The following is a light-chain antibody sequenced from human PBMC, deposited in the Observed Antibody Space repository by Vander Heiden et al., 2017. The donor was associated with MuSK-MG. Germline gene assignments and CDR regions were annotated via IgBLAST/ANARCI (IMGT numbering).Light chain of an antibody. CDR3: QRYGSSPLT. CDR1: QSVSSSS. J-gene: IGKJ4*01. V-gene: IGKV3-20*01. CDR2: GAS. Sequence: EIVLTQSPGTLSLSPGERATLSCRASQSVSSSSLAWYQQKPGQAPRLLIYGASSRDTGIPDRFSGSGSGTDFTLTISRLEPEDFAVYYCQRYGSSPLTFGGGTKVEIK.